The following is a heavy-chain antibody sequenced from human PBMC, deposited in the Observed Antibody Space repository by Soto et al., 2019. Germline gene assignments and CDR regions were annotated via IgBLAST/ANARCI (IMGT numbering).Heavy chain of an antibody. Sequence: GGSRRLSFGASGFKFSNYAMSWVRQAPGKGLEWASLISATGGGTYYADSVKGRFTISRDNSHNTLDLQVHSLTEGDTAVYYCAKDRRAGGNSALYFEVWGQGAQVKVFS. CDR3: AKDRRAGGNSALYFEV. J-gene: IGHJ4*02. CDR1: GFKFSNYA. CDR2: ISATGGGT. V-gene: IGHV3-23*01. D-gene: IGHD3-16*01.